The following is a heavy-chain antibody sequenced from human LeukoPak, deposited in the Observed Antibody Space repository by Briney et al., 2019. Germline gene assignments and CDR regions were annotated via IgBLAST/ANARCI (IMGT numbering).Heavy chain of an antibody. D-gene: IGHD1-14*01. V-gene: IGHV3-30-3*01. CDR3: AKDRMTGFDY. CDR2: ISYDGSNK. CDR1: GFTFSSYA. J-gene: IGHJ4*02. Sequence: GRSLRLSCAASGFTFSSYAMHWVRQAPGKGLEWVAVISYDGSNKYYADSVKGRFTISRDNSKNTLYLQMNSLRAEDTAVYYCAKDRMTGFDYWGQGTLVTVSS.